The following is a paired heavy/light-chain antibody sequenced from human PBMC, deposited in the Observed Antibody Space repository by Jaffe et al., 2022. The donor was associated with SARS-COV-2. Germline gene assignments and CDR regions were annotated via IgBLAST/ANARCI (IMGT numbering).Light chain of an antibody. J-gene: IGLJ3*02. Sequence: QSALTQPRSVSGSPGQSVTISCTGTSSDVGGYNYVSWYQQHPGKAPKLMIYDVSKRPSGVPDRFSGSKSGNTASLTISGLQAEDEADYYCCSYAGSRVFGGGTKLTVL. CDR2: DVS. V-gene: IGLV2-11*01. CDR1: SSDVGGYNY. CDR3: CSYAGSRV.
Heavy chain of an antibody. CDR1: GFTFDDYA. Sequence: EVQLVESGGGLVQPGRSLRLSCAASGFTFDDYAMHWVRQAPGKGLEWVSGISWNSGSIGYADSVKGRFTISRDNAKNSLYLQMNSLRAEDTALYYCAKDMGYYDSSGLLPPLGFDYWGQGTLVTVSS. CDR2: ISWNSGSI. V-gene: IGHV3-9*01. CDR3: AKDMGYYDSSGLLPPLGFDY. D-gene: IGHD3-22*01. J-gene: IGHJ4*02.